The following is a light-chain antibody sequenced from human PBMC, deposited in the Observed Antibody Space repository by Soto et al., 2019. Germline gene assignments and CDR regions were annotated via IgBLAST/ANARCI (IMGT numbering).Light chain of an antibody. CDR3: QQYYSTPPMT. V-gene: IGKV4-1*01. Sequence: DIVMTQSPDSLAVSLGERATINCKSSQSVLYSSNNKNYLAWYQQKPEQPPKLLIYWASTRKSGVPDRFSGSGSGTDFNLTISSLQAEDVAVYYCQQYYSTPPMTFGQGTKVEIK. CDR2: WAS. J-gene: IGKJ1*01. CDR1: QSVLYSSNNKNY.